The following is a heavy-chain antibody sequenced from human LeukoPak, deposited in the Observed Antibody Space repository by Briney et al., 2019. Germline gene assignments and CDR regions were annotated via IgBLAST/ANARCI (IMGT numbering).Heavy chain of an antibody. CDR1: GFTFEDHV. CDR2: ISWSGDRM. D-gene: IGHD2-2*01. J-gene: IGHJ4*02. Sequence: GRSLRLFCAASGFTFEDHVMHWVRQAPGKGLEWVSSISWSGDRMGYADAVKGRFTISRDNAKNSLFLQMNSLRVEDTALYYCAKDLGGSATTVWGQGTLVTVSS. V-gene: IGHV3-9*01. CDR3: AKDLGGSATTV.